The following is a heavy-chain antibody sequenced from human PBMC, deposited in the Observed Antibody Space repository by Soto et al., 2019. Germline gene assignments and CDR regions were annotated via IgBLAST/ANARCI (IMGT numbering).Heavy chain of an antibody. Sequence: QVQLLQSGAEVKKPGASVKVSCKASGYTFTCYFMHCVRQAPGQGLEWMGWINPYSGGADYAQSFQGRVTMTRDTSISTVYMEPSRLRFDDTAVYYCARVIRGAYYNSPLDTWGQGTVVTVSS. CDR1: GYTFTCYF. CDR3: ARVIRGAYYNSPLDT. CDR2: INPYSGGA. V-gene: IGHV1-2*02. J-gene: IGHJ5*02. D-gene: IGHD3-10*01.